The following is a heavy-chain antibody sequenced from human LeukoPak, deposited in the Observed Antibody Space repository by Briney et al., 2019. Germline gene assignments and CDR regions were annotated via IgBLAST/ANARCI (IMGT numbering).Heavy chain of an antibody. V-gene: IGHV3-53*01. Sequence: PGGSLRLSCAASGFTVRSNYMSWVRQAPRKGLEWVSIIYSDDTTAYADSVKGRFTISRDNSKNTLYLQLNNLRAEDTAVYYCARARVPAAMAIYYWGQGTLVTVSS. D-gene: IGHD2-2*01. CDR3: ARARVPAAMAIYY. CDR1: GFTVRSNY. CDR2: IYSDDTT. J-gene: IGHJ4*02.